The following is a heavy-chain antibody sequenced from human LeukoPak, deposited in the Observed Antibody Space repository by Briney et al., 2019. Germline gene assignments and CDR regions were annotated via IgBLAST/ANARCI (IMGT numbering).Heavy chain of an antibody. J-gene: IGHJ4*02. Sequence: PGGSLRLSCAASGFTFSSYWVSWVRQAPGKGLEWVANIKQDGSEKYYVDSVKGRFTISRDNAKNSLYLQMNSLRVEDTAFYYCAKDNRRHYTSGPNPDSLHWGQGALVTVSS. V-gene: IGHV3-7*03. CDR3: AKDNRRHYTSGPNPDSLH. D-gene: IGHD6-19*01. CDR1: GFTFSSYW. CDR2: IKQDGSEK.